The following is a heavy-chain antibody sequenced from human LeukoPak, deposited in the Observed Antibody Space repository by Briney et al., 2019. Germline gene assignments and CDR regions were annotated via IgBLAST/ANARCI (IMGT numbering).Heavy chain of an antibody. J-gene: IGHJ4*02. CDR3: ARESGYCSNTSCYTDY. V-gene: IGHV1-18*01. Sequence: ASVKVSCTASGYTFTNYGVSWVRQAPGQGLEWMGWISAYSGNTNYAQKLQGRVIMTTDTSTTTAYMELRRLRSDDTAVYYCARESGYCSNTSCYTDYWGQGTLVTVSS. CDR1: GYTFTNYG. CDR2: ISAYSGNT. D-gene: IGHD2-2*02.